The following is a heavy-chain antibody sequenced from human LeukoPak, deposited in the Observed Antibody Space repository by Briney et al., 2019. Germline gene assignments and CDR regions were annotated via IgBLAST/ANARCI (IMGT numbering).Heavy chain of an antibody. CDR3: ARSTGDLDY. Sequence: SQTLSLTCAISGDSVSSNSAAWSWIRQSPSRGLEWLGRTYYRSKWYNNYAVSVKSRIAINPDTSKNQFSLQLNSVTPEDTAVYYCARSTGDLDYWGQGTLVTVSS. CDR1: GDSVSSNSAA. CDR2: TYYRSKWYN. D-gene: IGHD7-27*01. J-gene: IGHJ4*02. V-gene: IGHV6-1*01.